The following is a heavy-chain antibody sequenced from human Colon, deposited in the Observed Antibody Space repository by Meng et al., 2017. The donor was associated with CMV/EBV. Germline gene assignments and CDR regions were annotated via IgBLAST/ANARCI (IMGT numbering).Heavy chain of an antibody. Sequence: GGSLRLSCAASGFTFSSYSMHWVRQAPGKGLYWVAVISYDGSNKYYADSVKGRFTISRDNSKNTLFLQINSLRPEDTALYYCARDSFMTTVSTYPDYWGQGTLVTAPQ. J-gene: IGHJ4*02. CDR1: GFTFSSYS. CDR3: ARDSFMTTVSTYPDY. D-gene: IGHD4-17*01. CDR2: ISYDGSNK. V-gene: IGHV3-30-3*01.